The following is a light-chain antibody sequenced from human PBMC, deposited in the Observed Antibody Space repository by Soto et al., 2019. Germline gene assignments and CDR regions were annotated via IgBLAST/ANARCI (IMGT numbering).Light chain of an antibody. CDR2: GAS. CDR3: HQYGTSPRT. J-gene: IGKJ1*01. V-gene: IGKV3-20*01. CDR1: QSVSANF. Sequence: EIVLTQSPGSLSLSPGERATLSCRASQSVSANFLSWYQQRPGQAPRLLIYGASNRATDIPDRFSGSGSGTEFTLTISRVEPEDFEVYYCHQYGTSPRTFGQGTNVDIK.